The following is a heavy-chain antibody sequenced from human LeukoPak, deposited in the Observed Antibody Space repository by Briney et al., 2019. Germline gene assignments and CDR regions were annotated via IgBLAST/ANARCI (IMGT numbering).Heavy chain of an antibody. CDR3: ARENEYAIGGWLDP. Sequence: KPGGSLRLSCAASGFTFSDYSMNWVRQAPGKGLEWVSSISSTSGYIFYADSVKGRFTISRDNAKNSLYLHMNSLRAEDTAVYYCARENEYAIGGWLDPWGQGTLVTVSS. J-gene: IGHJ5*02. CDR1: GFTFSDYS. D-gene: IGHD2-8*01. V-gene: IGHV3-21*01. CDR2: ISSTSGYI.